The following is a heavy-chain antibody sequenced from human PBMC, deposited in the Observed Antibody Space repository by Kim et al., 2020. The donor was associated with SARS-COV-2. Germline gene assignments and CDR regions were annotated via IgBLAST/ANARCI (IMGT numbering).Heavy chain of an antibody. J-gene: IGHJ4*02. Sequence: VWGRFTISRDNSKSTLYLQMNSLRPEDTAVYYCAKRMIEYDSSGFFSYSDSWGQGTLVTVSS. CDR3: AKRMIEYDSSGFFSYSDS. V-gene: IGHV3-30*02. D-gene: IGHD3-22*01.